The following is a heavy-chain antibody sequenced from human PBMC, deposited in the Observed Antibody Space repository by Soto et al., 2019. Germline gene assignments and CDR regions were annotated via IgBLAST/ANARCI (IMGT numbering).Heavy chain of an antibody. CDR2: IYYSGST. CDR3: ARAIISMARERPFDT. CDR1: GGSISSGDHY. V-gene: IGHV4-30-4*01. Sequence: PSETLSLICSVSGGSISSGDHYWSWIRQPPGKGLEWIGYIYYSGSTYYNPSLESRVTISVDTSKNQFSLKVSSVTAADTAVYYCARAIISMARERPFDTWGQGSLVTVSS. J-gene: IGHJ5*02. D-gene: IGHD3-10*01.